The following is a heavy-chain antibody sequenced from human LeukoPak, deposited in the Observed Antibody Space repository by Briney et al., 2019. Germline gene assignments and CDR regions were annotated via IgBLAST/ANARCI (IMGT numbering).Heavy chain of an antibody. V-gene: IGHV4-34*01. CDR3: AAGGDSAKAGY. D-gene: IGHD3-16*01. CDR1: GGSFSGYY. Sequence: SETLSLTCAVYGGSFSGYYWSWIRQPPGKGLEWIGEINHSGSTNYNPSLKSRVTISVDTSKNQFSLKLSSVTAADTAVYYCAAGGDSAKAGYWGQGTLVAVSS. CDR2: INHSGST. J-gene: IGHJ4*02.